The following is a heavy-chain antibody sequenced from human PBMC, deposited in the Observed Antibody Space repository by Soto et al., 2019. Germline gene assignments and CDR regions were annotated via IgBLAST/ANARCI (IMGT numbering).Heavy chain of an antibody. J-gene: IGHJ5*02. D-gene: IGHD5-18*01. V-gene: IGHV4-61*08. CDR2: IYYSGNT. CDR3: ARIPVDTSMIYWLDP. CDR1: GGSVSSGDYY. Sequence: PSETLSLTCTVSGGSVSSGDYYWSWIRQPPGKGLEWIGYIYYSGNTNYNPSLKSQVIISVDTSKNLFSLKLTSVTAADTAVYYCARIPVDTSMIYWLDPWGQGTLVTVSS.